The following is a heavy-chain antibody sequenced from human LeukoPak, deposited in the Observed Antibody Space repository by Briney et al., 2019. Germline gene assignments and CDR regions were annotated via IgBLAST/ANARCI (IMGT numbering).Heavy chain of an antibody. CDR1: GFTFSNAW. V-gene: IGHV3-15*01. Sequence: GGSLRLSCAASGFTFSNAWMTWVRQAPGKGLEWVGRIKSKPDGGTIDYAAPVKGRLTISRDDSKDTLYLQMNSLKIEDAAVCYCTTVGSAWNFDYWGQGTLVTVSS. J-gene: IGHJ4*02. CDR3: TTVGSAWNFDY. CDR2: IKSKPDGGTI. D-gene: IGHD6-25*01.